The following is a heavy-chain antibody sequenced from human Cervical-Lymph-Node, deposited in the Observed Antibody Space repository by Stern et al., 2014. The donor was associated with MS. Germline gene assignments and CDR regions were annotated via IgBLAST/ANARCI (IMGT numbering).Heavy chain of an antibody. J-gene: IGHJ6*02. CDR3: PHTTVTVDEAYGLDV. CDR1: GFSLSTSGVG. CDR2: IYLDGDG. D-gene: IGHD4-17*01. V-gene: IGHV2-5*02. Sequence: QITLKESGPTLVKPTQTLTLTCNFSGFSLSTSGVGVGWIRQPQGKALEWLAVIYLDGDGRDSTYLESIITITKDTSKHQVVLTMANMDPVDTATYYCPHTTVTVDEAYGLDVWGQGTTVTVSS.